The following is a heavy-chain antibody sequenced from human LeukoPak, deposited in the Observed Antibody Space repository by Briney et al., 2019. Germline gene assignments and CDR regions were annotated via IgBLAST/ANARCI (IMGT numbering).Heavy chain of an antibody. J-gene: IGHJ6*02. CDR2: INPNSGGT. CDR1: GYTFTGYY. D-gene: IGHD6-13*01. Sequence: GASVKVSCKASGYTFTGYYMHWVRQAPGQGLEWMGWINPNSGGTNYAQKFQGRVTMTRDTSISTAYMELSRLRSDDTAVYYCARGIAHSSSWYPPYYYYYGMDVWGQGTTVTVSS. V-gene: IGHV1-2*02. CDR3: ARGIAHSSSWYPPYYYYYGMDV.